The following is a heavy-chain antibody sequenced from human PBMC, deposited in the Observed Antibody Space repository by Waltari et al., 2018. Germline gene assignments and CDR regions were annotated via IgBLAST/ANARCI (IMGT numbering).Heavy chain of an antibody. V-gene: IGHV3-7*01. CDR3: ARDVLQEWELLRSYYYYGMDV. Sequence: EVQLVESGGGLVQPGGSLRLSCAASGFTFSSYWMSWVRQAPGKGLEGVANIKQDGREKYYVDSVKGRFTISRDNAKNSLYLQMNSLRAEDTAVYYCARDVLQEWELLRSYYYYGMDVWGQGTTVTVSS. D-gene: IGHD1-26*01. CDR2: IKQDGREK. CDR1: GFTFSSYW. J-gene: IGHJ6*02.